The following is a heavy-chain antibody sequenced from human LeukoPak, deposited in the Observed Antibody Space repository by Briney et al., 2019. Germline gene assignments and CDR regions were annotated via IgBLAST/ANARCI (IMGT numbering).Heavy chain of an antibody. CDR2: IYYSGIT. CDR1: GGSISYYY. D-gene: IGHD2-15*01. V-gene: IGHV4-59*01. J-gene: IGHJ4*02. Sequence: SETLSLACTVSGGSISYYYWSWIRQPPGKGLEWIGYIYYSGITSYNPSLKSRVTISVDTSKNQFSLKLSSVTAADTAVYYCARSSGTSLDYWGQGTLVTVSS. CDR3: ARSSGTSLDY.